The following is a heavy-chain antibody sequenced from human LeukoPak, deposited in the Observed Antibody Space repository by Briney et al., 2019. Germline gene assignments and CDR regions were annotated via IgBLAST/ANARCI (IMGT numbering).Heavy chain of an antibody. CDR1: GGSISSSSYY. CDR2: IYYSGST. Sequence: PSETLSLTCTVSGGSISSSSYYWRWIRQPPGKGLEWIGSIYYSGSTYYNPSLKSRVTISVDTSKNQFSLKLSSVTAADTAVYYCARVTPVETSMGRYFDYWGQGTLVTVSS. J-gene: IGHJ4*02. CDR3: ARVTPVETSMGRYFDY. V-gene: IGHV4-39*01. D-gene: IGHD5-18*01.